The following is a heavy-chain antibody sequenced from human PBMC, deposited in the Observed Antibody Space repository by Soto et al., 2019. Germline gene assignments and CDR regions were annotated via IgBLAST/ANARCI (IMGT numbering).Heavy chain of an antibody. CDR3: ARGSRDFWSGYFGRSGMDV. Sequence: PSETLSLTCPVSGGSISSGCYYWSWIRQHPGKGLEWIGYIYYSGSTYYNPSLKSRVTISVDTSKNQFSLKLSSVTAADTAVYYCARGSRDFWSGYFGRSGMDVWGQGTTVTVSS. CDR1: GGSISSGCYY. D-gene: IGHD3-3*01. CDR2: IYYSGST. V-gene: IGHV4-31*03. J-gene: IGHJ6*02.